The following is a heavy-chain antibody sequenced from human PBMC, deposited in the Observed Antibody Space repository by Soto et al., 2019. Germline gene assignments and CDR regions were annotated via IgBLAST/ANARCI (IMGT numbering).Heavy chain of an antibody. CDR2: ISSSSSYI. J-gene: IGHJ4*02. Sequence: EVQLVESGGGLVKPGGSLRLSCAASGFTFSSYSMNWVRQAPGKGLEWVSSISSSSSYIYYADSVKGRFTISRDNAENSLSLQMNSRRAEDKAVYYCARPDYYDSSGYYLHPYFDYWGQGTLVTVSS. V-gene: IGHV3-21*01. D-gene: IGHD3-22*01. CDR3: ARPDYYDSSGYYLHPYFDY. CDR1: GFTFSSYS.